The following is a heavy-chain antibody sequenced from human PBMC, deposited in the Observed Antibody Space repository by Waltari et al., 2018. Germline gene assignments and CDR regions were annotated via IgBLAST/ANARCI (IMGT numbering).Heavy chain of an antibody. Sequence: EVQLMESGGGLVKPGGSLRLSCAASGFTFSTYNMNWVRQAPGEGLEWVSSGSSNGAYIHYGDSVKGRFTISRDNAKSSLYLQMNGLRDEDTAVYYCARGGWGFYLDLWGQGALVTVSS. CDR2: GSSNGAYI. CDR3: ARGGWGFYLDL. D-gene: IGHD7-27*01. CDR1: GFTFSTYN. V-gene: IGHV3-21*01. J-gene: IGHJ5*02.